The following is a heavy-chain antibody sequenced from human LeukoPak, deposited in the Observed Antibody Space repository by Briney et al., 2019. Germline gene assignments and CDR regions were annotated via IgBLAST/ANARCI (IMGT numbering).Heavy chain of an antibody. CDR1: GFTLSDYY. CDR3: ATDIVVVPAAREPFDY. CDR2: ISSSGSTI. Sequence: PGGSLRLSCAASGFTLSDYYMSWIRQAPGKGLEWVPYISSSGSTIYYADSVKGRFTISRDNAKNSLYLQMNSLRAEDTAVYYCATDIVVVPAAREPFDYWGQGTLVTVSS. V-gene: IGHV3-11*01. D-gene: IGHD2-2*01. J-gene: IGHJ4*02.